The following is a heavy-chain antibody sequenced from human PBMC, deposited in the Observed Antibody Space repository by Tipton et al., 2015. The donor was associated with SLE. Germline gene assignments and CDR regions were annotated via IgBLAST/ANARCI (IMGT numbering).Heavy chain of an antibody. Sequence: TLSLTCTVSGGSLSSYYWSLIRQPPGQGLEWIGYIYYSGSTNYNPSPKSRVTISVDTSKNQFSLKLSSVTAADTAVYYCASAVDTAMVPLDYWGQGTLVTVSS. CDR3: ASAVDTAMVPLDY. CDR2: IYYSGST. J-gene: IGHJ4*02. CDR1: GGSLSSYY. D-gene: IGHD5-18*01. V-gene: IGHV4-59*01.